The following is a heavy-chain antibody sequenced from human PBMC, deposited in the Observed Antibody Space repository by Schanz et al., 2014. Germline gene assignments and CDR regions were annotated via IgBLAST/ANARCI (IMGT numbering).Heavy chain of an antibody. CDR3: AKNWKDDQKVFRPGWSDGMDV. Sequence: LESGGTLVQPGGSLRLSCAGSELTLSTHAMTWVRQAPGKGLEWVSTVTTGGGAFYADSVKGRFTVSRDNYKNMLFLQMNSLRVEDTAIYYCAKNWKDDQKVFRPGWSDGMDVWGQGTTVTVSS. CDR2: VTTGGGA. D-gene: IGHD3-3*01. V-gene: IGHV3-23*01. J-gene: IGHJ6*02. CDR1: ELTLSTHA.